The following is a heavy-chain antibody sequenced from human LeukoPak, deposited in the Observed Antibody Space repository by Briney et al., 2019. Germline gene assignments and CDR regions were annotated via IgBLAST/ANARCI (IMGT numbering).Heavy chain of an antibody. D-gene: IGHD3-9*01. CDR1: GFTFSSYA. CDR3: AKDDEYFDWLLAY. CDR2: ISGSGGST. V-gene: IGHV3-23*01. Sequence: PGGSLRLSCAASGFTFSSYAMHWVRQAPGKGLEWVSAISGSGGSTYYADSVKGRFTISRDNSKNTLYLQMNSLRAEDTAVYYCAKDDEYFDWLLAYWGQGTLVTVSS. J-gene: IGHJ4*02.